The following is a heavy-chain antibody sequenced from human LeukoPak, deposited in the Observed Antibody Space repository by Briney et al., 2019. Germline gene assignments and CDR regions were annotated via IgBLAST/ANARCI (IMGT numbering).Heavy chain of an antibody. J-gene: IGHJ5*02. CDR1: GFTFSSYG. CDR2: IWYDGNNK. Sequence: GGSLRLSCAASGFTFSSYGMHWVRQALGKGLEWVALIWYDGNNKYYADSVKGRFTISRDNSKNTLYLQLNSLRAEDTAVYYCARDAREPYSSIGHRFDPWGQGTLVTVSS. D-gene: IGHD6-13*01. CDR3: ARDAREPYSSIGHRFDP. V-gene: IGHV3-33*01.